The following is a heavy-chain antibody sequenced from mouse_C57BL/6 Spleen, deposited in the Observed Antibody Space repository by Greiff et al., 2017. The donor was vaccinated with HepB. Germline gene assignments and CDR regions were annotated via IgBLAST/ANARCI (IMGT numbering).Heavy chain of an antibody. Sequence: VQLQQSGPELVKPGASVKISCKASGYAFSSSWMNWVKQRPGKGLEWIGRIYPGDGDTNYNGKFKGKATLTADKSSSTAYMQLSSLTSEDSAVYFCARSQDMNYWGQGTTLTVSS. J-gene: IGHJ2*01. D-gene: IGHD3-2*01. V-gene: IGHV1-82*01. CDR3: ARSQDMNY. CDR1: GYAFSSSW. CDR2: IYPGDGDT.